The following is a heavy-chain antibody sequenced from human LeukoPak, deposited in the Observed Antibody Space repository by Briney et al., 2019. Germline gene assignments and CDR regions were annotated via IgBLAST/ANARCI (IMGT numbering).Heavy chain of an antibody. CDR1: GGSISSYY. V-gene: IGHV4-38-2*02. CDR2: IYHSGST. CDR3: ARGRGDGYNFDY. J-gene: IGHJ4*02. Sequence: SETLSLTCTVSGGSISSYYWSWIRQPPGKGLEWIGSIYHSGSTYYNPSLKSRVTISVDTSKNQFSLKLSSVTAADTAVYYCARGRGDGYNFDYWGQGTLVTVSS. D-gene: IGHD5-24*01.